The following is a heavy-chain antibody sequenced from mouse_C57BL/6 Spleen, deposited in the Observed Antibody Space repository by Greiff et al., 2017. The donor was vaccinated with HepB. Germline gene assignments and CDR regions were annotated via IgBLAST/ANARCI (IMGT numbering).Heavy chain of an antibody. CDR1: GFNIKDYY. Sequence: EVQLQQSGAELVKPGASVKLSCTASGFNIKDYYMHWVKQRTEQGLEWIGRIDPEDGETKYDSKFQGKATITADTSSNTAYLQLSSLTSEETAVYYCARSIYYDYYRVFAYWGQGTLVTVSA. V-gene: IGHV14-2*01. CDR3: ARSIYYDYYRVFAY. J-gene: IGHJ3*01. CDR2: IDPEDGET. D-gene: IGHD2-4*01.